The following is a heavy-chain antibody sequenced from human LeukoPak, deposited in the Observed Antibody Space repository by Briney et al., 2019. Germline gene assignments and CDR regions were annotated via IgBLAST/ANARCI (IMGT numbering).Heavy chain of an antibody. D-gene: IGHD3-10*01. J-gene: IGHJ5*02. Sequence: PSETLSLTCAVYGGSFSGYYWSWIRQPPGKGLEWIGEINHSGSTNYNPSLKSRVTISVDTSKDQFSLKLSSVTAADTAVYYCARRMAYGSGSYYNVRGYWFDPWGQGTLVTVSS. CDR2: INHSGST. CDR1: GGSFSGYY. V-gene: IGHV4-34*01. CDR3: ARRMAYGSGSYYNVRGYWFDP.